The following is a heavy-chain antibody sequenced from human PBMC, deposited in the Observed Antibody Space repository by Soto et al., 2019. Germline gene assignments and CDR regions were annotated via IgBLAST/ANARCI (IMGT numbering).Heavy chain of an antibody. J-gene: IGHJ4*02. Sequence: SETLSLTCTVSGGSLSNYDWNWFLQPPGKGLEWIGYISYSVTTNYNPSLRSRVTLSVDASKNQFSLRLNSVTAADTAVYYCARGFAVIRGKPPHEHLIDYWGLGILVTVSS. CDR3: ARGFAVIRGKPPHEHLIDY. CDR1: GGSLSNYD. D-gene: IGHD3-10*01. CDR2: ISYSVTT. V-gene: IGHV4-59*01.